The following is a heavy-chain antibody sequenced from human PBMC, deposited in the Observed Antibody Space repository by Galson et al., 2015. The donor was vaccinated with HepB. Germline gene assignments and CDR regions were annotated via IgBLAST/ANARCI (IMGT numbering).Heavy chain of an antibody. CDR3: ARGYVKFDL. V-gene: IGHV1-2*02. J-gene: IGHJ2*01. CDR2: INPKSGGT. Sequence: SVKVSCKASGYTFTGYYIHWVRQAPGQGLEWMAWINPKSGGTKYAQKFQGRVTMTRDTSISTAYMELNRLRSDDTAIYYCARGYVKFDLWGRGALVTVSS. D-gene: IGHD5-12*01. CDR1: GYTFTGYY.